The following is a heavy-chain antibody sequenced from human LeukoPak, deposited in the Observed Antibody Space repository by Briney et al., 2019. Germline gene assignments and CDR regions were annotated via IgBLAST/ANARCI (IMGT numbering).Heavy chain of an antibody. CDR3: ARHDCSSTSCYADY. Sequence: SETLSLTCTVSGGSISSRSYYWGWIRQPPGKGLEWIGTIYYSGSTYYNPSLKSRVTISVDTSKNQFSLKLSSVTAADTAVYYCARHDCSSTSCYADYWGQGTLFTVSS. V-gene: IGHV4-39*01. CDR1: GGSISSRSYY. J-gene: IGHJ4*02. D-gene: IGHD2-2*01. CDR2: IYYSGST.